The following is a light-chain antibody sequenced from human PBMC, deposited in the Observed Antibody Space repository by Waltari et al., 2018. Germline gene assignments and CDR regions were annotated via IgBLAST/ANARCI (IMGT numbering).Light chain of an antibody. CDR3: QQYNSDSRT. J-gene: IGKJ1*01. CDR1: PSIDTW. Sequence: DMQMTQSPSTLSASVGDRVTITCRASPSIDTWLAWYQQKPGKAPKLLIYRASSLESGVPSRFSGSGSGTEFTLTISSLQPDDSATYYCQQYNSDSRTFGQGTKVEIK. V-gene: IGKV1-5*03. CDR2: RAS.